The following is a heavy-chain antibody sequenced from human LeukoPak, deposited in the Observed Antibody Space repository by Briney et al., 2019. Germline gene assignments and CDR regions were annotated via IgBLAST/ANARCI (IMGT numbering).Heavy chain of an antibody. CDR3: ARAEGAAGGYYFDY. CDR1: GFTFSSYA. CDR2: ISGSGGST. V-gene: IGHV3-23*01. J-gene: IGHJ4*02. D-gene: IGHD6-13*01. Sequence: GGSLRLSCAASGFTFSSYAMSWVRQAPGKGLEWVSAISGSGGSTYYADSVKGRFTISRDNSKNTLYLQMNSLRAEDTAVYYCARAEGAAGGYYFDYWGQGTLVTVSS.